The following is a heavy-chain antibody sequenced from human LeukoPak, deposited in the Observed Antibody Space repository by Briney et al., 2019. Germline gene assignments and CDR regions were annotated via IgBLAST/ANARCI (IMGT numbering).Heavy chain of an antibody. Sequence: TGGSLRLSCAASGFTFSSYSMNWVRQAPGKGLEWVSYISSSSSTIYYADSVRGRFTISRDNAKNSLYLQMNSLRAEDTALYYCGKDISAGGMDVWGQGTTVTVSS. CDR1: GFTFSSYS. CDR2: ISSSSSTI. CDR3: GKDISAGGMDV. D-gene: IGHD3-10*01. V-gene: IGHV3-48*04. J-gene: IGHJ6*02.